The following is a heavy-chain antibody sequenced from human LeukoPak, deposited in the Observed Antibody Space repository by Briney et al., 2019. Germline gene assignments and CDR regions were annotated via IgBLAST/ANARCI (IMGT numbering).Heavy chain of an antibody. V-gene: IGHV3-21*01. CDR1: GFTFSNAW. J-gene: IGHJ4*02. D-gene: IGHD6-19*01. CDR3: ARLRGIAVVGANPGSAIDY. CDR2: ISSSSSYI. Sequence: NTGGSLRLSCAASGFTFSNAWMSWVRQAPGKGLEWVSSISSSSSYIYYADSVKGRFTISRDNAKNSLYLQMNSLRAEDTAVYYCARLRGIAVVGANPGSAIDYWGQGTLVTVSS.